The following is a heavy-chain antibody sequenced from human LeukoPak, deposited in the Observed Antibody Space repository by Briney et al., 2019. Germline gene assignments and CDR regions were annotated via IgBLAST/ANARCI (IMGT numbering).Heavy chain of an antibody. J-gene: IGHJ4*02. CDR1: GYTFTSYD. V-gene: IGHV1-8*01. D-gene: IGHD5-18*01. CDR2: MNPNSGNT. Sequence: ASVKVSCKASGYTFTSYDINWVRQATGQGLERMGWMNPNSGNTGYAQKFQGRVTMTRNTSISTAYMELSSLRSEDTAVYYCARGRGYSYGYPDDYWGQGTLVTVSS. CDR3: ARGRGYSYGYPDDY.